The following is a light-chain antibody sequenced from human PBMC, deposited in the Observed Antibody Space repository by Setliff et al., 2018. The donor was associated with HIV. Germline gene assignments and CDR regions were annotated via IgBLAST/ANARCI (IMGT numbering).Light chain of an antibody. CDR2: ENT. Sequence: QSVLTQPPSVSAAPGQKVTISCPGSSSTIGSNSVSWSQQFPGTAPKLLLYENTKRPSGIPDRFSGATAGTSATLHIPGLQTGDEAHYYCGTWDRSRRGVFGGVTKATV. V-gene: IGLV1-51*02. CDR3: GTWDRSRRGV. J-gene: IGLJ3*02. CDR1: SSTIGSNS.